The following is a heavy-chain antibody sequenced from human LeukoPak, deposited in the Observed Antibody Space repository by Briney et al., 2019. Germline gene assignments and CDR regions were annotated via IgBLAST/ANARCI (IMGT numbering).Heavy chain of an antibody. Sequence: GGSLRLSCAASGFTFSSYSMNWVRQAPGKGLEWVSSISSSSSYIYYADSVKGRFTISRDNSKNTLYLQMNSLRAEDTAVYYCARVRDYYDSSGYYPHYYYGMDVWGQGTTVTVSS. D-gene: IGHD3-22*01. CDR3: ARVRDYYDSSGYYPHYYYGMDV. V-gene: IGHV3-21*04. J-gene: IGHJ6*02. CDR1: GFTFSSYS. CDR2: ISSSSSYI.